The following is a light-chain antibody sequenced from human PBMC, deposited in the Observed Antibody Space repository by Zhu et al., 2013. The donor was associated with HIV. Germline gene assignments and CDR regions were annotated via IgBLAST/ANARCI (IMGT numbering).Light chain of an antibody. CDR2: DAS. Sequence: EIVMTQSPASLSASPGESVTLSCRASQSIGRDLAWYQHRPGQTRRLLIYDASNRATGIPARFSGSGSGTDFTLTISSLEPEDFAVYYCQQRSNWPPWTFGQGTKVEIK. V-gene: IGKV3-11*01. CDR1: QSIGRD. CDR3: QQRSNWPPWT. J-gene: IGKJ1*01.